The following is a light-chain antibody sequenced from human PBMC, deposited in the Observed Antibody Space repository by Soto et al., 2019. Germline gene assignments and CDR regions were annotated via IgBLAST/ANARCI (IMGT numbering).Light chain of an antibody. J-gene: IGKJ5*01. CDR1: QVISSY. CDR3: QQLNSFPIT. CDR2: AAS. Sequence: DIKLTQAPSFLSAAAGDRVTIPCRASQVISSYLAWYQQKPGRAPKLLIYAASTLQSGVPSRFSGSGSGTEFTLTITSLQPEDFATYYCQQLNSFPITFGQGTRLENK. V-gene: IGKV1-9*01.